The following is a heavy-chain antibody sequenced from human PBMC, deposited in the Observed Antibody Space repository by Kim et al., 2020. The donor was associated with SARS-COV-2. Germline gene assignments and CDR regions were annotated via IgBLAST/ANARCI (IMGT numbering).Heavy chain of an antibody. D-gene: IGHD6-19*01. V-gene: IGHV3-23*01. J-gene: IGHJ6*02. CDR3: AKAQAVAGTSYYYYGMDV. Sequence: KGRFTISRDNSKNTLYLQMNSLRAEDTAVYYCAKAQAVAGTSYYYYGMDVWGQGTTVTVSS.